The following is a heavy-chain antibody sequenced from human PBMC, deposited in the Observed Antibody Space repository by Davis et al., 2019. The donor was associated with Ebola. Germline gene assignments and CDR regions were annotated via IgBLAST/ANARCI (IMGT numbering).Heavy chain of an antibody. CDR3: ARDVGAAAGGDGDDY. V-gene: IGHV4-59*01. D-gene: IGHD6-13*01. J-gene: IGHJ4*02. CDR2: IYYSGST. Sequence: SETLSLTCTVSGGSISSYYWSWIRQPPGKGLEWIGYIYYSGSTNYNPSLKSRVTISVDTSKNQFSLKLSSVTAADTAVYYCARDVGAAAGGDGDDYWGQGTLVTVSS. CDR1: GGSISSYY.